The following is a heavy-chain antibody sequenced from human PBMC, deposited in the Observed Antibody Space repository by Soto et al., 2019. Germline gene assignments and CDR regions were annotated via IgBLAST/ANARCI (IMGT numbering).Heavy chain of an antibody. CDR2: ISSRGSSI. J-gene: IGHJ6*02. Sequence: PGGSLRLSCAASGFTFSSYSMNWVRQAPGKGLEWVSYISSRGSSIYYADSVKGRFTISRDNAKNSLYLQMNGLRAEDTAVYYCARGYYDFWSGYYISPYGMDFWGQGTTVTVSS. D-gene: IGHD3-3*01. V-gene: IGHV3-21*04. CDR1: GFTFSSYS. CDR3: ARGYYDFWSGYYISPYGMDF.